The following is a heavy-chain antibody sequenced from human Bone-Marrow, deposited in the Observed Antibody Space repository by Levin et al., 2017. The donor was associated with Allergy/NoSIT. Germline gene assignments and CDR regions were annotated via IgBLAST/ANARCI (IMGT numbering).Heavy chain of an antibody. V-gene: IGHV1-18*01. J-gene: IGHJ4*02. Sequence: GESLKISCKASGDTSATYGLTWVRQAPGQGLEWMGWISGYDGQADYAQSLRGRVTMTTETSTTTAYMELRSLRSDDTAVYYCATAVSSRYGGWYYFDSWGQGTLLTVSS. CDR3: ATAVSSRYGGWYYFDS. CDR1: GDTSATYG. D-gene: IGHD6-19*01. CDR2: ISGYDGQA.